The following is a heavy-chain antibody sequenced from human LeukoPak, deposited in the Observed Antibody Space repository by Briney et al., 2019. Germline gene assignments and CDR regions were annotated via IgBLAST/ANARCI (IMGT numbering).Heavy chain of an antibody. CDR2: INSDGSTT. CDR1: GFTFSSYW. Sequence: GESLRLSCAASGFTFSSYWMHWVRQAPGKGLVWVSRINSDGSTTSHADSVKGRFTISRDNAKNTLYLQMNSLRAEDTAVYYCARARDYGDYVNWFDPWGQGSLGTVSA. V-gene: IGHV3-74*01. J-gene: IGHJ5*02. CDR3: ARARDYGDYVNWFDP. D-gene: IGHD4-17*01.